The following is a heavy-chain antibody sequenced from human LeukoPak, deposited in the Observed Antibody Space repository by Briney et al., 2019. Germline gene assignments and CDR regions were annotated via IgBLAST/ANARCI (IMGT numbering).Heavy chain of an antibody. V-gene: IGHV4-4*07. Sequence: ETLSLTCTVSGGSISYYHWSWIRQPAGKGLEWIGRIYTSGSTNYNPSLKSRVTMSVDTSKNQFSLKLSSVTAADTAVYYCARGIVVLVAATRDYYYYMDVWGKGTTVTVS. D-gene: IGHD2-15*01. CDR2: IYTSGST. CDR1: GGSISYYH. CDR3: ARGIVVLVAATRDYYYYMDV. J-gene: IGHJ6*03.